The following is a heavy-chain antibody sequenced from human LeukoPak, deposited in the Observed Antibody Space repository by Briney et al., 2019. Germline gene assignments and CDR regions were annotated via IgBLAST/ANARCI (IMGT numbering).Heavy chain of an antibody. CDR1: GYSFTSYW. D-gene: IGHD3-9*01. CDR3: ARPPGDYDILTGSDAFDI. J-gene: IGHJ3*02. Sequence: GESLKSSCKGSGYSFTSYWIGWVRQMPGKGLEWMGIIYPGDSDTRYSPSFQGQVTISADKSISPAYLPWSSLKASDTAMYYCARPPGDYDILTGSDAFDIWGQGTMVTVSS. V-gene: IGHV5-51*01. CDR2: IYPGDSDT.